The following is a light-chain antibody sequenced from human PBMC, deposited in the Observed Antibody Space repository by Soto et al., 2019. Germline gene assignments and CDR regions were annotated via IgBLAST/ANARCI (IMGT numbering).Light chain of an antibody. CDR2: DSS. CDR3: QQYNSYYT. CDR1: YDISSS. V-gene: IGKV1-9*01. J-gene: IGKJ2*01. Sequence: DIQLTQSPSFLSASVEDRVTISCRASYDISSSLAWYQQEPGKPPKLLIYDSSTLQTGVPSRFTGSGSGRKFTLTISGLQFGDFATYYCQQYNSYYTFGQGTKLEIK.